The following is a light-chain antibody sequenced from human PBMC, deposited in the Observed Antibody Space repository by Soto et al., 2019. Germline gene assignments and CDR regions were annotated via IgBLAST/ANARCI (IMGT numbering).Light chain of an antibody. CDR1: QSVSSY. V-gene: IGKV3-11*01. J-gene: IGKJ4*01. CDR2: DAS. CDR3: QQRSNWPPLT. Sequence: EIVLTQSPATLSLSPGERATLSCRASQSVSSYLAWYQQKPGQAPRLLIYDASNRATGIPARFSGSGSGTYVTLTISSLEPEDFAVYYCQQRSNWPPLTFGGGTKVEIK.